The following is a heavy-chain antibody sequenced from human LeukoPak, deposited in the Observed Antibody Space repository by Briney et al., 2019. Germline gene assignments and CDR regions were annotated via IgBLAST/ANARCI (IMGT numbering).Heavy chain of an antibody. CDR1: GGSISSYY. D-gene: IGHD1-26*01. Sequence: SETLSLTCTVSGGSISSYYWSWIRQPPGKGLEWIGYIYTSGSTNYNPSLKSRVTISVDTSKNQFSLKLSSVTAADTAVYYCARQWVGARGGYFDYWGQGTLVTVSS. V-gene: IGHV4-4*09. CDR2: IYTSGST. CDR3: ARQWVGARGGYFDY. J-gene: IGHJ4*02.